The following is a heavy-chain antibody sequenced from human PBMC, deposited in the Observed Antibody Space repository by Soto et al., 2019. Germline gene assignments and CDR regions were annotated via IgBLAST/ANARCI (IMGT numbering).Heavy chain of an antibody. CDR1: GGTISGYY. Sequence: SETLSLTCSVSGGTISGYYWTWIRQPAGKGLEWIGSIYSSGNTKYNPSLQSRVTMSLDTSNNQFSLRLTSVTAADTAVYYCARGQRSSDWFHXWGQGTLVTVSX. J-gene: IGHJ5*02. CDR2: IYSSGNT. CDR3: ARGQRSSDWFHX. V-gene: IGHV4-4*07.